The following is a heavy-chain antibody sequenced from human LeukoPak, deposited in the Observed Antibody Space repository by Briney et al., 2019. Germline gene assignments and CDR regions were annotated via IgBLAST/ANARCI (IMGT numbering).Heavy chain of an antibody. V-gene: IGHV1-2*02. CDR3: ARNGIAVAGYDY. J-gene: IGHJ4*02. CDR1: GYTFTGYY. D-gene: IGHD6-19*01. CDR2: INPNSGGT. Sequence: GASVKVSCKASGYTFTGYYMHWVRQAPGQGLEWKGWINPNSGGTNYAQKFQGRVTMTRDTSISTAYMELSSLRSDDTAVYYCARNGIAVAGYDYWGQGTLVAVSS.